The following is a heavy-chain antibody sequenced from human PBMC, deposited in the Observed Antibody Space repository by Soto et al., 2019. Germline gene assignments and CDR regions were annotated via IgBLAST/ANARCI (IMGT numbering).Heavy chain of an antibody. CDR1: GGTFSTNA. J-gene: IGHJ5*02. V-gene: IGHV1-69*12. CDR3: AEGGSSPLAP. Sequence: QVQLVQSGAEVRKPGSSVKVSCKASGGTFSTNAFSWVRQAPGQGLEWMGAIIPMYGTANYAQNFQGRVTITADDSTSTAHMELSRLRYEDTAVYYGAEGGSSPLAPWGQGTLVTVSS. D-gene: IGHD6-13*01. CDR2: IIPMYGTA.